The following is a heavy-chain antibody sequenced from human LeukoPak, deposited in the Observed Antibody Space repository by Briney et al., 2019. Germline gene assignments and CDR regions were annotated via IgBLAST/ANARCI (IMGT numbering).Heavy chain of an antibody. CDR1: GYSLSDLS. Sequence: ASVKVSCKVSGYSLSDLSLQWVRQAPGQGRKWMGGFNPEHTETIYSQKFQGRVTLTEDTSTDTAYMELSSLRSEDTAMYFCAQQKAGYSGSPSWFDPWGQGTLVTVSS. CDR2: FNPEHTET. V-gene: IGHV1-24*01. D-gene: IGHD5-12*01. J-gene: IGHJ5*02. CDR3: AQQKAGYSGSPSWFDP.